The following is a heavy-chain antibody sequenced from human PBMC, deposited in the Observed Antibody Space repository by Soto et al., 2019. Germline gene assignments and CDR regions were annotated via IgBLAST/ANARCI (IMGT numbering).Heavy chain of an antibody. D-gene: IGHD2-2*01. CDR2: ISWNSGSI. Sequence: EVQLVESGGGLVQPGRSLRLSCAASGFTFDDYAMHWVRQAPGKGLDWVSGISWNSGSIGYADSVKGRFTISRDNAKNPLYLQMNSLRAEDTALYYCAKVNCISTSCLTLWGYFDLWGRGTLVTVSS. V-gene: IGHV3-9*01. J-gene: IGHJ2*01. CDR1: GFTFDDYA. CDR3: AKVNCISTSCLTLWGYFDL.